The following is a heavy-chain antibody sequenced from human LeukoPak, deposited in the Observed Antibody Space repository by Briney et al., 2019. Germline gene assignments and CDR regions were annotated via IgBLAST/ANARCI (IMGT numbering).Heavy chain of an antibody. D-gene: IGHD2-15*01. CDR1: GYSISSGFY. Sequence: SETLSLTCTVSGYSISSGFYWGWIRQPPGKGPEWIGNIHHSGSTYYNPSLRGRVTISVDTSKNQFSLKMTSVTATDTAMYYCASDAPGLLGYWGRGTLVTVSS. CDR2: IHHSGST. J-gene: IGHJ4*02. V-gene: IGHV4-38-2*02. CDR3: ASDAPGLLGY.